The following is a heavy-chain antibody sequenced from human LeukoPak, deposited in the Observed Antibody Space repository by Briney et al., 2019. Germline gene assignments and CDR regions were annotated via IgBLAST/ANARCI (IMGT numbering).Heavy chain of an antibody. V-gene: IGHV3-66*02. CDR3: ASSSWSRSNWFDP. CDR1: GFTVSSNS. J-gene: IGHJ5*02. CDR2: IYSGGTT. Sequence: PGGSLRLSCAASGFTVSSNSMTWVRQAPGKGLEWVSVIYSGGTTYYADSVKGRFTISRHNSKNTLYLQMNSLRLEDTAVYYCASSSWSRSNWFDPWGQGTLVTVSS. D-gene: IGHD6-13*01.